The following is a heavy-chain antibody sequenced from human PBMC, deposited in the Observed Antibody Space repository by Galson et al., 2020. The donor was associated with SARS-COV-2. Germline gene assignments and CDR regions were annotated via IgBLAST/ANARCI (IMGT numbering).Heavy chain of an antibody. CDR1: GGSITRSSYY. Sequence: TCTVSGGSITRSSYYWGWIRQPPGKGLEWIGSISYRGSTYYNPSLKSRVTISVDTSNNQFSLKLLSVTAADTALYYCARQELVLGYCSGGTCYSSTRDDFDPWGQGTLVTVSS. D-gene: IGHD2-15*01. J-gene: IGHJ5*02. CDR3: ARQELVLGYCSGGTCYSSTRDDFDP. V-gene: IGHV4-39*01. CDR2: ISYRGST.